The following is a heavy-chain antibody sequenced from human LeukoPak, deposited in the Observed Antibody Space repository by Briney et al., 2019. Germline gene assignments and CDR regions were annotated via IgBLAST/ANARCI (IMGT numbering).Heavy chain of an antibody. J-gene: IGHJ3*02. D-gene: IGHD3-22*01. CDR2: IIPILGIA. Sequence: SVKVSCKASGGTFSSYAISWVRQAPGQGLEWMGRIIPILGIANYAQKFQGRVTITADKSTSTAYMELSSLRSEDTAVYYCARAPYYYDSSGYWTAFDIWGQGTMVTVSS. CDR3: ARAPYYYDSSGYWTAFDI. V-gene: IGHV1-69*04. CDR1: GGTFSSYA.